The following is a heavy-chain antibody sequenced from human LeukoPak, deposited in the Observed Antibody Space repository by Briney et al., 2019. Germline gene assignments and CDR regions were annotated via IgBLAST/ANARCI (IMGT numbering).Heavy chain of an antibody. Sequence: PGGSLRLSCAASGFTVSNNRLSWVRQPPGMGLEWVSTFYSDGNTYYPDSVKGRFTISRDGSKNTLYLQLNSLRTEDTAIYYCVREREGSNSEHWGQGTLVTVSS. CDR2: FYSDGNT. V-gene: IGHV3-53*01. D-gene: IGHD1-26*01. CDR1: GFTVSNNR. J-gene: IGHJ1*01. CDR3: VREREGSNSEH.